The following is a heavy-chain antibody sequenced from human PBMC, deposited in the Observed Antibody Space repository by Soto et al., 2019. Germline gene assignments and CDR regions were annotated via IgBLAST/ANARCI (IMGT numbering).Heavy chain of an antibody. CDR2: IYKSTTT. V-gene: IGHV4-30-4*01. Sequence: SETLSLTCSVSGDSISTVDYFWAWIRQPPGQALEYIGYIYKSTTTYYNPSFESRVAISLDTSKSQFSLNVTSVTAADTAVYFCARGRYCLTGRCFPNWFDSWGQGTLVTVSA. J-gene: IGHJ5*01. CDR3: ARGRYCLTGRCFPNWFDS. CDR1: GDSISTVDYF. D-gene: IGHD2-15*01.